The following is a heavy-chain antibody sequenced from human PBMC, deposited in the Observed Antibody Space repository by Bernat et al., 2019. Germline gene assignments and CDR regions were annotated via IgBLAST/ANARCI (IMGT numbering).Heavy chain of an antibody. Sequence: EVQLVESGGGLVQPGGSLRLSCAASGFTVSSNYMSWVRQAPGKGLEWVSVISSGGSTYYADSVKGRFTISRDNSKNTLYLQMNSLRAEDTAVYYCARDYGDYEYYYYYGMDVWGQGTTVTVSS. V-gene: IGHV3-66*01. J-gene: IGHJ6*02. D-gene: IGHD4-17*01. CDR2: ISSGGST. CDR3: ARDYGDYEYYYYYGMDV. CDR1: GFTVSSNY.